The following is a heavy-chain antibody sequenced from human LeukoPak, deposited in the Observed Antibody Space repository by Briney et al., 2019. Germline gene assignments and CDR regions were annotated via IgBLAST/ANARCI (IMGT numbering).Heavy chain of an antibody. J-gene: IGHJ4*02. CDR2: ISSSSTTI. Sequence: PGGSLRLSCAASGFTFISYEMNWVRQAPGKGLGWVSYISSSSTTIYYADPVKGRFTISRDNAKNSLYLQMNSLRAEDTAVYYCARHVSGRWELFFDSWGQGALVTVSS. CDR3: ARHVSGRWELFFDS. CDR1: GFTFISYE. V-gene: IGHV3-48*03. D-gene: IGHD4-23*01.